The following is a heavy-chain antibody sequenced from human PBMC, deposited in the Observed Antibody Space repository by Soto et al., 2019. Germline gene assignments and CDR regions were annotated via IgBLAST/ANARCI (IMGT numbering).Heavy chain of an antibody. CDR1: GFTFSSFW. J-gene: IGHJ4*02. Sequence: QPGGSLRLSCAASGFTFSSFWMSWVRQAPGKGLEWVANIKTDGSETHYVDSVKGRFTISRDNSKDTVNLLMNSLRDDDSAMYYCARSRNSAVADSFDFWGQGTLVTVSS. CDR3: ARSRNSAVADSFDF. CDR2: IKTDGSET. V-gene: IGHV3-7*01. D-gene: IGHD1-26*01.